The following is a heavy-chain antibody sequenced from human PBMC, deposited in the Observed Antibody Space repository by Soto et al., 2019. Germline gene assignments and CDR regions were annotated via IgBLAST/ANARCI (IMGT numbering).Heavy chain of an antibody. CDR3: ARGRTVSGVFDY. CDR1: GGTLSSYG. D-gene: IGHD6-19*01. V-gene: IGHV1-69*11. J-gene: IGHJ4*02. Sequence: QVQLVQSGAEVKKPGSSVKVSCKPSGGTLSSYGINWVRQAPGQGLEWMGGITPILGTAYYAQNFQGRVTITADGSTTTAYMELSSLRSDDTAIYYCARGRTVSGVFDYWGQGTLLTVSS. CDR2: ITPILGTA.